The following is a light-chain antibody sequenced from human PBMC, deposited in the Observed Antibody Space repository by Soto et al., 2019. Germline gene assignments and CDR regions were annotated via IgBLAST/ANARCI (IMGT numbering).Light chain of an antibody. V-gene: IGKV3-20*01. CDR1: QSVSSSY. J-gene: IGKJ5*01. CDR3: QHFGGTTFT. Sequence: EIVLTQSPATLSLSPWERATLSCWASQSVSSSYIAWYQQRPGQTPSLLIYGASTRATGIPERFSGSGSGTHFTLTISRLEPGDFAVYYCQHFGGTTFTFGQGTRLEIK. CDR2: GAS.